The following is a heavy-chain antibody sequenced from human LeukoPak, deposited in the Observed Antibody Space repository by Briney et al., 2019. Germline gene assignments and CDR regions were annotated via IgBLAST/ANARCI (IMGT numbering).Heavy chain of an antibody. D-gene: IGHD5-24*01. CDR3: ARGRDGSQSPIDD. Sequence: PGGSLRLSCVASGFTFTDHPMNWVRQAPGKGLEWVSSISSSSSYIYYADSVRGRFTISRDNAKNSLYLQMNSLRAEDTAVYYCARGRDGSQSPIDDWGQGTLVTVSS. J-gene: IGHJ4*02. CDR2: ISSSSSYI. CDR1: GFTFTDHP. V-gene: IGHV3-21*01.